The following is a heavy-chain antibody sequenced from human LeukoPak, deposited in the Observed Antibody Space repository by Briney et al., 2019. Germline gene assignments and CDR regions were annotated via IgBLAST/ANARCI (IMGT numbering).Heavy chain of an antibody. Sequence: PSETLSLTCAVYGGSFSGYYWSWIRQPPGKGLEWIGEINHSGSTNYNPSLKSRVTISVDTSKNQFSLKLSSVTAADTAVYYCARGPTWIQLRAFWFDPWGQGTLVTVSS. V-gene: IGHV4-34*01. CDR1: GGSFSGYY. J-gene: IGHJ5*02. D-gene: IGHD5-18*01. CDR2: INHSGST. CDR3: ARGPTWIQLRAFWFDP.